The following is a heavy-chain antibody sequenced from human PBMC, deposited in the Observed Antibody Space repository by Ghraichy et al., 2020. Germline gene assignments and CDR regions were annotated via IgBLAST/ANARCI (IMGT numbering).Heavy chain of an antibody. CDR3: SKVRYSYDEGPMGYFDY. D-gene: IGHD5-18*01. J-gene: IGHJ4*02. CDR2: ISGSGGST. CDR1: GFTFSSYS. Sequence: GALRLSCAASGFTFSSYSMNWVRQAPGKGLEWVSAISGSGGSTYYADSVNGRFTISRDNSKNTLYLQMNSLSAEDTAVYYCSKVRYSYDEGPMGYFDYGCKGALAAVSS. V-gene: IGHV3-23*01.